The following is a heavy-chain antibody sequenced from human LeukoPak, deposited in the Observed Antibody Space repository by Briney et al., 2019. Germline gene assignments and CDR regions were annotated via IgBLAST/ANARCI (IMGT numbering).Heavy chain of an antibody. J-gene: IGHJ2*01. V-gene: IGHV4-59*08. CDR1: GGSISSYY. CDR3: ARYYYGSGSYYNPRNWYFDL. D-gene: IGHD3-10*01. CDR2: IYYSGST. Sequence: SETLSLTCTVSGGSISSYYWSWVRQPPGKGLEWIGYIYYSGSTNYNPSLKSRVTISVDTSKNQFSLKLSSVTAADTAVYYCARYYYGSGSYYNPRNWYFDLWGRGTLVTVSS.